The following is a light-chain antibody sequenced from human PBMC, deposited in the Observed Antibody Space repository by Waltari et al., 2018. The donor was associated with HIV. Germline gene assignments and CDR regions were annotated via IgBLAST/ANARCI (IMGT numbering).Light chain of an antibody. CDR2: AAS. CDR1: QGVGNH. V-gene: IGKV1-6*01. Sequence: AIQMTQSPSPLSAEVADRATTTCRASQGVGNHLGRYQQKPGKAPKLLIYAASNLQSGVPARFSGSGSGTDFTLTINSLQPEDFATYYCLHDNNYPLSFCGGTKVEIK. J-gene: IGKJ4*01. CDR3: LHDNNYPLS.